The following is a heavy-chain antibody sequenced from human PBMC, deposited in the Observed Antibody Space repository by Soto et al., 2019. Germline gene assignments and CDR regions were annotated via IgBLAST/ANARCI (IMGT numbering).Heavy chain of an antibody. J-gene: IGHJ4*02. V-gene: IGHV1-69*01. CDR2: IIPIFTRT. D-gene: IGHD2-15*01. CDR1: GVTFSTSS. Sequence: QLQLVQSGTEVKEPGSSVKVSCKASGVTFSTSSFVWVRQGPGQGLEWMGGIIPIFTRTNFAQKFQGRVTFSADEPTRTTYMELRSLTSEDTAIYYCARDVVRSTAGDSWGQGTLVTVSS. CDR3: ARDVVRSTAGDS.